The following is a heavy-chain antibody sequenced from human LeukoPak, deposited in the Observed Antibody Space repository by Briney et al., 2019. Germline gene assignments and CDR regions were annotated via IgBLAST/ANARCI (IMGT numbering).Heavy chain of an antibody. CDR1: GFTFSRYW. CDR3: AKRGTDWDFDY. CDR2: INTDGRTI. V-gene: IGHV3-74*01. Sequence: GGSLRLSCAASGFTFSRYWMHWVRQAPGKGLVWVSRINTDGRTITYADSVKGRFTISRDNAKNTLYLQMNSLRPEDTAVYYCAKRGTDWDFDYWGQGTLLTVSS. J-gene: IGHJ4*02. D-gene: IGHD1-14*01.